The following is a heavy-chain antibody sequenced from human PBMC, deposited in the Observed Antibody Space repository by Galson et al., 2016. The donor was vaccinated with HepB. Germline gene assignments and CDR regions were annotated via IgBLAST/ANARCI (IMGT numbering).Heavy chain of an antibody. V-gene: IGHV3-30*18. J-gene: IGHJ5*02. Sequence: SLRLSCAASGFTVSNYGMHWVRQAPGKGLEWVAVISYDGTKRSYGDSVRGRFTISRDNSKNTLYLEMNSPRAEDTAVYYCAKDEYTIGWGPPWFDPWGQGTLVTVSS. CDR2: ISYDGTKR. CDR1: GFTVSNYG. D-gene: IGHD3-10*01. CDR3: AKDEYTIGWGPPWFDP.